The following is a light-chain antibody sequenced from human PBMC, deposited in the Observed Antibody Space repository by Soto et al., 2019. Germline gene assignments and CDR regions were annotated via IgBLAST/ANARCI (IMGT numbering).Light chain of an antibody. CDR3: SSYTSSSTLVV. CDR2: EGT. Sequence: QSALTQPASVSGSPGQSITISCTRSSTDFENYNLVSWYQHCPDKAPKLIIYEGTKRPSEISDRFSGSKSGNTASLTISGLQAEDEADYYCSSYTSSSTLVVFGGGTKLTVL. J-gene: IGLJ2*01. V-gene: IGLV2-14*02. CDR1: STDFENYNL.